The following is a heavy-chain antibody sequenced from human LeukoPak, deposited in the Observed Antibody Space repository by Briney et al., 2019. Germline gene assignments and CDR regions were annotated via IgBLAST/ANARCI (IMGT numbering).Heavy chain of an antibody. D-gene: IGHD6-19*01. CDR2: IYYSGST. CDR3: ARHASGWYRDFDY. J-gene: IGHJ4*02. CDR1: GGSISSYY. Sequence: SETLSLTCTVSGGSISSYYWSWIRQPPGKGLEWIGYIYYSGSTNYNPSLKSRVTISVDTSKNQFSLKLSSVTAADTAVYYCARHASGWYRDFDYWGQGTLVTVSS. V-gene: IGHV4-59*08.